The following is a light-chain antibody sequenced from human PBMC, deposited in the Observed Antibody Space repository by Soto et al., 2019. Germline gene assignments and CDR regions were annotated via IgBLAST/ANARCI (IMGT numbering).Light chain of an antibody. CDR1: QDIRNY. CDR3: QQYDNLLPIT. CDR2: DAY. V-gene: IGKV1-33*01. J-gene: IGKJ5*01. Sequence: DLQMTQSPSSLSASVGDRVTITCQASQDIRNYLNWYQQKPGKAPKLLIYDAYKLETGVPSRFSGSGSGTDFTFTIASLQPEDIATYYCQQYDNLLPITFGQGTRLEIK.